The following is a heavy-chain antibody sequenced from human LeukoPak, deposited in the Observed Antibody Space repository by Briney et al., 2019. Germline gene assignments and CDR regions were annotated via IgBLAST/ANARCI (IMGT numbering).Heavy chain of an antibody. CDR2: ISSSGSTK. J-gene: IGHJ4*02. V-gene: IGHV3-48*03. CDR1: GFTFRTYE. D-gene: IGHD5-12*01. CDR3: ARDWDSGYDTYYFDY. Sequence: GGSLRLSCAASGFTFRTYEMNWVRQAPGMGLEWVSYISSSGSTKYYADSVKGRFTISRDNAKNSLFPQMNSLRAEDTAVYYCARDWDSGYDTYYFDYWGQGTLVTVSS.